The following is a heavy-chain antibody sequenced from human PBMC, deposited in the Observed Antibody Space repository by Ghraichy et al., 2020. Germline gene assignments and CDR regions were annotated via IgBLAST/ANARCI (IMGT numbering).Heavy chain of an antibody. CDR1: GGTLSSYA. D-gene: IGHD3-10*01. CDR3: ATVPGGLTHYYYGMDV. V-gene: IGHV1-69*06. Sequence: SVKVSCKASGGTLSSYAISWVRQAPGKGLEGMGGIIPILVKANYAQTFQGRVTMTEDTSTDTAYMELSSLRSEDTAVYYCATVPGGLTHYYYGMDVWGQGTTVTVSS. J-gene: IGHJ6*02. CDR2: IIPILVKA.